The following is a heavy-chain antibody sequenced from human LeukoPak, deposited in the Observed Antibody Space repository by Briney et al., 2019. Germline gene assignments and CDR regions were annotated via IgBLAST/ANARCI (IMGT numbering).Heavy chain of an antibody. V-gene: IGHV3-23*01. J-gene: IGHJ6*04. D-gene: IGHD1-14*01. CDR3: APRQPDRSMDV. CDR1: GFTFSNYA. Sequence: GGSLRLSCAASGFTFSNYAMSWVRQAPGKGLEWVSAISGSGGSTDYADSVKGRFAISRDNSKNTLYLQMNSLRAEDTAVYYCAPRQPDRSMDVWGKGTTVTVSS. CDR2: ISGSGGST.